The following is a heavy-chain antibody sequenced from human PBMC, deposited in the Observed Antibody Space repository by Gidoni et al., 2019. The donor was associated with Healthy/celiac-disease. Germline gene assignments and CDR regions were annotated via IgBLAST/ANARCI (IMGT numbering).Heavy chain of an antibody. Sequence: QLQLQESGPGLVKHSETLSLTCTVSGGSISSSSSYWGWIRQPPGKGLEWIGSIYYSGSTYYNPSRKSRVTISVDTSKNQFSLKLSSVTAADTAVYYCARSYKRGAFDIWGQGTMVTVSS. CDR3: ARSYKRGAFDI. CDR1: GGSISSSSSY. V-gene: IGHV4-39*01. J-gene: IGHJ3*02. CDR2: IYYSGST. D-gene: IGHD1-1*01.